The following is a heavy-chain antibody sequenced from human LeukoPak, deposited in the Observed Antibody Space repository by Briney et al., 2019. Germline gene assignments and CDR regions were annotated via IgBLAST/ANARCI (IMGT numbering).Heavy chain of an antibody. CDR1: GFTFSSYS. CDR3: ARGGDGYNYFGY. Sequence: GGSLRLSCAASGFTFSSYSMNWVRQAPGKGLEWVSSISSSSSYIYYADSVKGRFTISRDNAKNSLYLQMNSLRAEDTAVYYCARGGDGYNYFGYWGQGTLVTVSS. D-gene: IGHD5-24*01. J-gene: IGHJ4*02. V-gene: IGHV3-21*01. CDR2: ISSSSSYI.